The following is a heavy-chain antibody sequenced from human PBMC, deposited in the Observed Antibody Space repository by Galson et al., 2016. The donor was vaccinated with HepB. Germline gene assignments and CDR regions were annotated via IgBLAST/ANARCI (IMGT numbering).Heavy chain of an antibody. CDR2: DSMDGRRK. V-gene: IGHV3-30*03. D-gene: IGHD2/OR15-2a*01. CDR1: GFTFSGYG. J-gene: IGHJ4*02. CDR3: ARRHEYCPPVGCSVDY. Sequence: SLRLSCAASGFTFSGYGMHWVRQAPGKGLEWLAADSMDGRRKFSADSVKGRFTISRDNSNNMLFLQMSSLRTDDTAIYYCARRHEYCPPVGCSVDYWGQGTLVSVSS.